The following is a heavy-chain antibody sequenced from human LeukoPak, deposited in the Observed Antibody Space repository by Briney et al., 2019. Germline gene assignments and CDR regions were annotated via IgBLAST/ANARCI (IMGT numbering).Heavy chain of an antibody. CDR1: GYTFTGYY. V-gene: IGHV1-2*02. J-gene: IGHJ4*02. D-gene: IGHD6-19*01. CDR3: ARGYSSGWRPHDY. Sequence: ASVKVSCKASGYTFTGYYMHWVRQAPGQGLEWMGWINPNSGGTNYEQKFQGRVTMTRDTPISTAYMELSRLRSDDTAVYYCARGYSSGWRPHDYWGQGTLVTVSS. CDR2: INPNSGGT.